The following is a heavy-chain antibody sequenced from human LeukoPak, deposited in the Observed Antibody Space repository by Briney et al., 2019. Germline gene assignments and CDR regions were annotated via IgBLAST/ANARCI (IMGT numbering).Heavy chain of an antibody. J-gene: IGHJ4*02. CDR3: ARGNFYSGSGSSPLDY. V-gene: IGHV3-11*04. D-gene: IGHD3-10*01. CDR2: ISSSGRTV. Sequence: GGSLRLSCAASGFTFSDYYISWIRQAPGKGLEWISYISSSGRTVDQADSVKGRITISRDNAKNTLFLQMNSLGAEDSAVYYCARGNFYSGSGSSPLDYWGQGTLVTVSS. CDR1: GFTFSDYY.